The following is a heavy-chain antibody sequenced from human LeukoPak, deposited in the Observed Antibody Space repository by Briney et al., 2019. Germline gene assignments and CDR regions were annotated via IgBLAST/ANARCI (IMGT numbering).Heavy chain of an antibody. D-gene: IGHD2-15*01. CDR1: GGSVSSGSYY. CDR3: ARDLPPRGSGGYHNAFDI. J-gene: IGHJ3*02. Sequence: SETLSLTCTVSGGSVSSGSYYWSWIRQPPGKRLEWIGYIYYGGNTNYNPSLKSRVTISADTTKNRFSLKLTSVTAADTALYYCARDLPPRGSGGYHNAFDIWGQGTMVIVSS. V-gene: IGHV4-61*01. CDR2: IYYGGNT.